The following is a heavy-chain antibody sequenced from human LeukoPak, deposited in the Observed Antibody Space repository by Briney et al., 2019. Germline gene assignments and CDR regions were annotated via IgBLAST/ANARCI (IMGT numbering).Heavy chain of an antibody. V-gene: IGHV3-11*06. Sequence: GGSLRLSCAASGFTFSDYYMSWIRQAPGKGLEWVSYISRSSSYIYYADSVKGRFTISRDNAKNSLFLHINSLRAEDTAVYYCARVDSSGYYLVGAFDIWGQGTMVTVSS. CDR3: ARVDSSGYYLVGAFDI. CDR2: ISRSSSYI. CDR1: GFTFSDYY. J-gene: IGHJ3*02. D-gene: IGHD3-22*01.